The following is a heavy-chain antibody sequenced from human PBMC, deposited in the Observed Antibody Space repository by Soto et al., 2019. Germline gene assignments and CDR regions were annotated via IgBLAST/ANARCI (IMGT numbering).Heavy chain of an antibody. CDR1: GYTVSSYS. CDR2: ISSSSSYI. D-gene: IGHD2-8*01. V-gene: IGHV3-21*01. J-gene: IGHJ4*02. CDR3: ARGPQPRMLYYVHGPYDY. Sequence: EVQLVESGGGLVKPGGYLRLSCAASGYTVSSYSMNGVRQAPGKGLEWVSSISSSSSYIYYADSVKGRFTISRDNAKNSLYLQMNSLRAEDTAVYYCARGPQPRMLYYVHGPYDYWGQGTLVTVSS.